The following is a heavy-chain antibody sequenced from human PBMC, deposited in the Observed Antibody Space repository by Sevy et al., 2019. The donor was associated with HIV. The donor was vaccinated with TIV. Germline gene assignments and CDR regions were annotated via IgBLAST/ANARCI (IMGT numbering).Heavy chain of an antibody. CDR1: GYTFTGQY. Sequence: ASVKVSCKASGYTFTGQYIHWVRQAPGQGLQWMGWINPNSGVTNHAQKFQGRVTMTRDTSINTAYMKLSGLKADDTAVYYCARDLRVRGYSYGSFDHWGQGTLVTVSS. J-gene: IGHJ4*02. V-gene: IGHV1-2*02. CDR2: INPNSGVT. D-gene: IGHD5-18*01. CDR3: ARDLRVRGYSYGSFDH.